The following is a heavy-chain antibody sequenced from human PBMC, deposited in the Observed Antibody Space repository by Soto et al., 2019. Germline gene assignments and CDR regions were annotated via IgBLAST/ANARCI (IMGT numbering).Heavy chain of an antibody. J-gene: IGHJ6*02. V-gene: IGHV3-23*01. CDR1: GFTFSSYA. CDR2: VSAGGDMT. Sequence: DVQLLESGGHLVQPGGSLRLSCAASGFTFSSYAMSWVRQAPGKGLEWVSSVSAGGDMTYYSESVKGRFTISRDNSNNALFRQMNSLRIEDTALYYCARGDRGGSGSPASYYYSGLDVWGQGTTVTVS. D-gene: IGHD3-10*01. CDR3: ARGDRGGSGSPASYYYSGLDV.